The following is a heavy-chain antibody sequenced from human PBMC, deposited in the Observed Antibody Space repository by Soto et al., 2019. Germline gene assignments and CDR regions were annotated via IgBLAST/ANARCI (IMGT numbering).Heavy chain of an antibody. J-gene: IGHJ4*02. Sequence: QVQLVQSGADVKKPGASVKVSCKASGYTFTSYPLHWVRQAPGQGLEWMGIIHPSGGNTVYAQKFQGRATMNAGTSKSTFYMEMSSLRFEDTAVYFCGREGVAETEEIEYWGQGAVVTVSS. D-gene: IGHD6-19*01. V-gene: IGHV1-46*01. CDR1: GYTFTSYP. CDR2: IHPSGGNT. CDR3: GREGVAETEEIEY.